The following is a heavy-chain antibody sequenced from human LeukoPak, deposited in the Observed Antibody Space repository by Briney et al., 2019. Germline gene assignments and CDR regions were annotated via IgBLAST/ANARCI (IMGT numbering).Heavy chain of an antibody. V-gene: IGHV4-59*08. CDR3: ARHCASGTCAFDM. Sequence: PSETLSLTCTVSGGSISTYYWSWIRQPPGRGLEWIGYIYFTGSTNYNPSLQSRVTISVDTSKNQFSLKLTSVTAADTAVYYCARHCASGTCAFDMWGQGTMVTVSS. CDR1: GGSISTYY. J-gene: IGHJ3*02. CDR2: IYFTGST. D-gene: IGHD6-13*01.